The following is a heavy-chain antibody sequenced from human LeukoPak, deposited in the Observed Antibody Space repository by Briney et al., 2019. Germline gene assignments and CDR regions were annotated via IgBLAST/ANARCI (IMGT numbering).Heavy chain of an antibody. J-gene: IGHJ4*02. CDR2: IHYRGNT. Sequence: PSETLSLTCTVSSGSMSSYYWSWIRQPPGKGLEWIGYIHYRGNTHYHPSLKSRLTISVDTSKNQFSLNLSSVTAADTAVYYCARGRIGGPKAPFDYWGQGTLVTVSS. CDR3: ARGRIGGPKAPFDY. D-gene: IGHD3-16*01. V-gene: IGHV4-59*01. CDR1: SGSMSSYY.